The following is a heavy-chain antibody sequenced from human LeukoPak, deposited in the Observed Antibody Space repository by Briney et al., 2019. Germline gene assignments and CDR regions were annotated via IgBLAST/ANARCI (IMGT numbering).Heavy chain of an antibody. CDR2: IYHSGST. V-gene: IGHV4-4*02. CDR1: GGSLSSSNW. Sequence: SETLSLTCAVSGGSLSSSNWWSWVRQPPGKGLEWIGEIYHSGSTNYNPSLKSRVTISADKSKSQFSLKLTSVTAADTAVYYCAATHGWVMSEKYFDYWGQGTLATVSS. D-gene: IGHD2-21*01. J-gene: IGHJ4*02. CDR3: AATHGWVMSEKYFDY.